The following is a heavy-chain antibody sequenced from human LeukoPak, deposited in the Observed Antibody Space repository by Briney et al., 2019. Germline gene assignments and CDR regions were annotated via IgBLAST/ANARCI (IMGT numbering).Heavy chain of an antibody. CDR3: ARNRGADY. V-gene: IGHV3-7*01. Sequence: QPAGALRLTCAASGFTLRNYWLSGLRQAQGKRLEWVANIKQDGSEKYYADSVKGRFTISRDSAKNSLNLQMNSLRAEDTAVYYCARNRGADYWGQGTLVTVSS. J-gene: IGHJ4*02. CDR1: GFTLRNYW. CDR2: IKQDGSEK. D-gene: IGHD3-10*01.